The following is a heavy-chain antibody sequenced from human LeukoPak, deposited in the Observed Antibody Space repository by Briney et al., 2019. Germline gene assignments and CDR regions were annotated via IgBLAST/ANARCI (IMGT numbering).Heavy chain of an antibody. CDR2: ISYDGSNK. D-gene: IGHD1-20*01. CDR1: GFTFSSYA. J-gene: IGHJ4*02. V-gene: IGHV3-30-3*01. CDR3: ASVPPESITRTYSVDY. Sequence: GRSLRLSCAASGFTFSSYAMHWVRQAPGNGLEWVAVISYDGSNKYYADSVKGRFTISRDNSKNTLYLQMNSLRAEDTAVYYCASVPPESITRTYSVDYWGQGTLVTVSS.